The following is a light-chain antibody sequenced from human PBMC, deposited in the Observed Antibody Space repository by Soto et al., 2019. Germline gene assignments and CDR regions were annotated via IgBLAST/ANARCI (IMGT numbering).Light chain of an antibody. J-gene: IGKJ1*01. CDR3: QQRRSWST. Sequence: LLTHSPATLSLSPGERATLSCRATQTVSSQVAWYQQKPGQAPRLLIYDASKRDTGVPGRFSGSGCGTDFTLTISRLETDDFGVYYCQQRRSWSTFGEGTRVEIK. CDR2: DAS. V-gene: IGKV3-11*01. CDR1: QTVSSQ.